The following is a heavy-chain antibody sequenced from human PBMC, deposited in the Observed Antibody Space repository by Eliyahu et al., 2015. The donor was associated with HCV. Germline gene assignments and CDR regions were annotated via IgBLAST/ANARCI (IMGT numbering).Heavy chain of an antibody. Sequence: QVQLVESGGGVVQPGRSLRLXCAASGFTFSSXGMHWVRQAPGKGLEWVAVIWYDGSNQFYADPVKDRFTISRDNSKNMLYVQMNSLRAEDTAVYYCARDFSNHXDYWGQGTLVTVSS. D-gene: IGHD2-2*01. CDR2: IWYDGSNQ. V-gene: IGHV3-33*01. CDR1: GFTFSSXG. CDR3: ARDFSNHXDY. J-gene: IGHJ4*02.